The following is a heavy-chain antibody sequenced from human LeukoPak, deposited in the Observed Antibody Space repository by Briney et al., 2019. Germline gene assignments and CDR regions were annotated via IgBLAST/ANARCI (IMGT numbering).Heavy chain of an antibody. V-gene: IGHV1-8*01. CDR1: GYTFTSYD. CDR3: AREQLPFYYYGMDV. D-gene: IGHD5-18*01. J-gene: IGHJ6*02. Sequence: ASVKVSCKASGYTFTSYDINWVRQATGQGLEWMGWMNPNSGNTGYAQKFQGRATMTRNTSISTAYMELSSLRSEDTAVYYCAREQLPFYYYGMDVWGQGTTVTVSS. CDR2: MNPNSGNT.